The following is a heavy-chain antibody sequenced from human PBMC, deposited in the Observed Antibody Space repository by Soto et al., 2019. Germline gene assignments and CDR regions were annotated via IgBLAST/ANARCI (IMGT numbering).Heavy chain of an antibody. CDR1: GFTFSSYG. CDR2: IAYDRSNK. D-gene: IGHD2-2*01. V-gene: IGHV3-30*18. J-gene: IGHJ5*02. CDR3: AKENCISTSCYRLYNWFDP. Sequence: QVQLVESGGGVVQPGRSLRLSCVASGFTFSSYGMHWVRQAPGKGLEWVAVIAYDRSNKYYADSVKGRFTISRDNSKNTLYLQMNSLRAEDTAVYYCAKENCISTSCYRLYNWFDPWGQGTLVTVSS.